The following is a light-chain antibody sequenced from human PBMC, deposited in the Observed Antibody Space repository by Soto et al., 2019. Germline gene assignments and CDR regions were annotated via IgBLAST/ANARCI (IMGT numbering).Light chain of an antibody. CDR2: RNT. J-gene: IGLJ3*02. CDR3: AAWDDSRDAWL. CDR1: ASNIGSQP. V-gene: IGLV1-44*01. Sequence: QSALTQPPSASGTPGQGVTLSCSGSASNIGSQPVSWYQHLPATAPKLLISRNTERPPGVPDRFSASKSGTSAALAISGLQSEDEGDYYCAAWDDSRDAWLFGGGTQLTVL.